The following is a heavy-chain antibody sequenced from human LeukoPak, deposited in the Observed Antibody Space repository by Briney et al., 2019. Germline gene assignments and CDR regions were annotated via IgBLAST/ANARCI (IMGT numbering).Heavy chain of an antibody. CDR3: ARVGYTSSWVVMFAFDI. CDR1: GFTFSNYW. Sequence: GGSLRLSCATSGFTFSNYWMHWVRQAPGKGLVWVSRINSDGTNTTYADSVKGRFTVSRDNAKNTLYLQMNSLRAEDAAVYYCARVGYTSSWVVMFAFDIWGHGTMVTVSS. CDR2: INSDGTNT. V-gene: IGHV3-74*01. J-gene: IGHJ3*02. D-gene: IGHD6-13*01.